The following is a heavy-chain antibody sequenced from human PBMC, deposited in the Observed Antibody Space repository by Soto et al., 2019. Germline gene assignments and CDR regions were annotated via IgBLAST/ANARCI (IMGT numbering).Heavy chain of an antibody. CDR2: ISSSSTI. CDR3: AGYCSGGSCSSSGDY. D-gene: IGHD2-15*01. J-gene: IGHJ4*02. CDR1: GFTFSSYS. V-gene: IGHV3-48*01. Sequence: EVQLVESGGGLVQPGGSLRLSCAASGFTFSSYSMNWVRQAPGKGLEWVSYISSSSTIYYADSVKGRFTISRDNAKNSLYLQMNSLRAEDTAVYYCAGYCSGGSCSSSGDYWGQGTLVTVSS.